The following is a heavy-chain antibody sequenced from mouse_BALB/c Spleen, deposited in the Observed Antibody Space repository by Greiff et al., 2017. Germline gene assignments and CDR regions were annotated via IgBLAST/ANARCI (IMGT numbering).Heavy chain of an antibody. CDR1: GFTFSSYT. CDR3: ASYDYDDAMDY. Sequence: EVQLAESGGGLVQPGGSLKLSCAASGFTFSSYTMSWVRQTPEKRLEWVAYISNGGGSTYYPDTVKGRFTISRDNAKNTLYLQMSSLKSEDTAMYYCASYDYDDAMDYWGQGTSVTVSS. J-gene: IGHJ4*01. CDR2: ISNGGGST. V-gene: IGHV5-12-2*01. D-gene: IGHD2-4*01.